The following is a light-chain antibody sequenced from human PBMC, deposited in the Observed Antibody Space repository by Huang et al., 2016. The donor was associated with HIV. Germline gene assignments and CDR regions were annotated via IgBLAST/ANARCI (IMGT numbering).Light chain of an antibody. Sequence: VMTQSPATLSVSPGERATLCCRASQRVNNDLAWFQQNPGQAPRRLIYGASTRATGIPARFSGSGSGAEFALTISSLQSEDLAVYYCQQYNNWPITFGPGTKVDVK. V-gene: IGKV3-15*01. J-gene: IGKJ3*01. CDR3: QQYNNWPIT. CDR1: QRVNND. CDR2: GAS.